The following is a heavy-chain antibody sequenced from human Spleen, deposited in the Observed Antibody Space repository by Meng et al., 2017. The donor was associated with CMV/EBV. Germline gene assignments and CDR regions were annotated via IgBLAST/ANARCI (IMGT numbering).Heavy chain of an antibody. D-gene: IGHD3-10*01. CDR2: INPSGGST. CDR3: ARARGRMVRGVIPYYYYGMDV. CDR1: GYTFTGYY. Sequence: ASVKVSCKASGYTFTGYYMHWVRQAPGQGLEWMGIINPSGGSTSYAQKFRGRVTMTRDTSTSTVYMELSSLRSEDTAVYYCARARGRMVRGVIPYYYYGMDVWGQGTTVTVSS. V-gene: IGHV1-46*01. J-gene: IGHJ6*02.